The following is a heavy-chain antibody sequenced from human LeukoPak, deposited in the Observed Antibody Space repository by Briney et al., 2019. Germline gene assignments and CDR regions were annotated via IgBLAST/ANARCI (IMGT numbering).Heavy chain of an antibody. D-gene: IGHD3-10*01. J-gene: IGHJ6*02. CDR3: ARDHEVRFGEFGYYYGMDV. V-gene: IGHV4-39*07. CDR2: VYFGGST. Sequence: SETLSLTCSVSGGSISNSGHYWGWLRQPPGKGLEWIGSVYFGGSTYYNPSLKSRVTISVDTSKNQFSLKLSSVTAADTAVYYCARDHEVRFGEFGYYYGMDVWGQGTTVTVSS. CDR1: GGSISNSGHY.